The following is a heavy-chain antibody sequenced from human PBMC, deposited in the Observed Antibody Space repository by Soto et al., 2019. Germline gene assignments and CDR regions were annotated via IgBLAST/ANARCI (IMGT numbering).Heavy chain of an antibody. Sequence: DVQLVESGGGLVQPGRSLRLSCAASGFTFDQYTMHWVRQAPGKGLEWVSSITWHSGTICYADSVKGRFTISRDNAKNSVYLQMNSLRGEDTALYYCAKEMITFGDFNYYYMDVWGKGTTVTVSS. V-gene: IGHV3-9*01. CDR1: GFTFDQYT. CDR2: ITWHSGTI. D-gene: IGHD3-16*01. CDR3: AKEMITFGDFNYYYMDV. J-gene: IGHJ6*03.